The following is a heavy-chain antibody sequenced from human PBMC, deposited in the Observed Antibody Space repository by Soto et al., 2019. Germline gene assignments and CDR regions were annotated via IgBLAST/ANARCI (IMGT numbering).Heavy chain of an antibody. CDR3: ATKGRWYVGYYYYGMDV. CDR2: FDPEDGET. V-gene: IGHV1-24*01. CDR1: GYTLTELS. D-gene: IGHD6-13*01. J-gene: IGHJ6*02. Sequence: ASVKASCKVSGYTLTELSMHWVRQAPGKGLEWMGGFDPEDGETIYAQKFQGRVTMTEDTSTDTAYMELGSLRSEDTAVYYCATKGRWYVGYYYYGMDVWGQGTTVTVSS.